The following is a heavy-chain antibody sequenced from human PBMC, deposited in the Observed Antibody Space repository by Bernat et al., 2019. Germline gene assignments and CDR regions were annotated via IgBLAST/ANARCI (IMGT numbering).Heavy chain of an antibody. CDR3: ARDSVVVVPAAMPKYYYYYMDV. CDR1: GGSISSGGYY. Sequence: QVQLQESGPGLVKPSQTLSLTCTVSGGSISSGGYYWSWIRQHPGKGLEWIGYIYYSGSTYYNPSLKSRVTISVDTSKNQFSLKLSSVTAADTAVYYCARDSVVVVPAAMPKYYYYYMDVWGKGTTVTVSS. J-gene: IGHJ6*03. V-gene: IGHV4-31*03. CDR2: IYYSGST. D-gene: IGHD2-2*01.